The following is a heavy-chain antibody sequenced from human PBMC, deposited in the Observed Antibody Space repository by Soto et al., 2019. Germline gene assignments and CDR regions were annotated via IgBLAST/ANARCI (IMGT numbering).Heavy chain of an antibody. CDR3: ARGPPYDILTGYYIRASPGHYGMDV. D-gene: IGHD3-9*01. CDR1: GGTFSSYA. CDR2: IIPIFGTA. J-gene: IGHJ6*02. V-gene: IGHV1-69*01. Sequence: QVQLVQSGAEVKKPGSSVKVSCKASGGTFSSYAISWVRQAPGQGREWMGGIIPIFGTANYAHKFQGRVTITADESTSKAYMVLSSLRSEDTAVYYCARGPPYDILTGYYIRASPGHYGMDVWGQGTTVTVSS.